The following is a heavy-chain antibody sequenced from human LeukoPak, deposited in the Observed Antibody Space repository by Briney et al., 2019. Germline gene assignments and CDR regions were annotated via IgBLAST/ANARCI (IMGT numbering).Heavy chain of an antibody. CDR2: MNPNSGNT. V-gene: IGHV1-8*01. CDR1: GYTFTNYD. J-gene: IGHJ4*02. D-gene: IGHD1-26*01. Sequence: ASVKVSCKASGYTFTNYDINWVRQATGQGLEWMGWMNPNSGNTVYAQKFQGRVTMTKSTSISTAYMELSRLRSEDTAVYYCARGGGATSKNFDYWGQGTLVTVSS. CDR3: ARGGGATSKNFDY.